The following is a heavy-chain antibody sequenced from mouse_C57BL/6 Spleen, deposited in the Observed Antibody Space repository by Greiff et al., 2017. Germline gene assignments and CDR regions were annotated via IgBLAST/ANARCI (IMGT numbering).Heavy chain of an antibody. J-gene: IGHJ2*01. Sequence: QVQLQQPGAELVKPGASVKLSCKASGYNFTSYWMHWVKQRPGQGLEWIGMIHPNSGSTNYNQKFQGKATLTADKSSSTAYMQLSSLTSEDSAVXYCAREGLRRPLDYWGQGTTLTVSS. V-gene: IGHV1-64*01. CDR3: AREGLRRPLDY. CDR2: IHPNSGST. D-gene: IGHD2-4*01. CDR1: GYNFTSYW.